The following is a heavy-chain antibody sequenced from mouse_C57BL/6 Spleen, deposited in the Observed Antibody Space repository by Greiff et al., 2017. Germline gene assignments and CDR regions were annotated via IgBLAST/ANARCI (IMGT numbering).Heavy chain of an antibody. J-gene: IGHJ3*01. CDR1: GYTFTDYE. D-gene: IGHD1-2*01. V-gene: IGHV1-15*01. CDR3: TRWGYYGLGGFAY. CDR2: IDPETGGT. Sequence: QVQLKESGAELVRPGASVTLSCKASGYTFTDYEMHWVKQTPVHGLEWIGAIDPETGGTAYNQKFKGKAILTADKSSSTAYMELRSLTSEDSAVYYCTRWGYYGLGGFAYWGQGTLVTVSA.